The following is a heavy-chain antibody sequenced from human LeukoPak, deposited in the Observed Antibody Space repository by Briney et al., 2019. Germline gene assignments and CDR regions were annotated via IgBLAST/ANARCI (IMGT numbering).Heavy chain of an antibody. CDR2: ISDSGGST. J-gene: IGHJ4*02. Sequence: PGGSLRLSCAASGFTFSNYAMSWVRQAPGKGLEWVSTISDSGGSTYYADSVKGRFTISRDSSKNTLYLQMNSLRAEDTAVYYCATPPTVTRNYWGQGTLVTVSS. V-gene: IGHV3-23*01. CDR3: ATPPTVTRNY. CDR1: GFTFSNYA. D-gene: IGHD4-17*01.